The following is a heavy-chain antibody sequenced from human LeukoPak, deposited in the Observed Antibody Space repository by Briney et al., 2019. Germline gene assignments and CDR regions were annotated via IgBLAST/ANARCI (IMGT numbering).Heavy chain of an antibody. Sequence: SETLSLTCTVSGVSISSSSYSWGWIRQPPGKGLEWIGSIYYSGSTYYNPSLKSRVTISVDTSKNQFSLKLSSVTAADTAVYYCARKAATRSIDYWGQGTLVTVSS. CDR2: IYYSGST. J-gene: IGHJ4*02. V-gene: IGHV4-39*01. CDR1: GVSISSSSYS. D-gene: IGHD3-10*01. CDR3: ARKAATRSIDY.